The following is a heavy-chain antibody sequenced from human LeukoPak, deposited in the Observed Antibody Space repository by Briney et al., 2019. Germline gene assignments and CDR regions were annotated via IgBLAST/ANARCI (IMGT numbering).Heavy chain of an antibody. CDR3: AKVPYGSGSVDY. Sequence: GGSLRLSCAASGFTVSSNYMSWVRQAPGKGLEWVSVIHSGGSTYYADSVKGRFTISRDNSKNTLYLQMNSLRAEDTAVYYCAKVPYGSGSVDYWGQGTLVTVSS. J-gene: IGHJ4*02. CDR1: GFTVSSNY. D-gene: IGHD3-10*01. CDR2: IHSGGST. V-gene: IGHV3-53*01.